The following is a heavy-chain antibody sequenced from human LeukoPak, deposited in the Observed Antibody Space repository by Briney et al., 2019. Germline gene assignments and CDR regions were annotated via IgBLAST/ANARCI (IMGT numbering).Heavy chain of an antibody. D-gene: IGHD6-13*01. CDR2: ISSSSSYI. Sequence: ETLSLTCTVSGGSISSGGYYWSWVRQAPGKGLEWVSSISSSSSYIYYADSVKGRFTISRDNAKNSLYLQMNSLRAEDTAVYYCAGWKQLVLLRDIWGQGTMVTVSS. CDR1: GGSISSGGYY. V-gene: IGHV3-21*01. CDR3: AGWKQLVLLRDI. J-gene: IGHJ3*02.